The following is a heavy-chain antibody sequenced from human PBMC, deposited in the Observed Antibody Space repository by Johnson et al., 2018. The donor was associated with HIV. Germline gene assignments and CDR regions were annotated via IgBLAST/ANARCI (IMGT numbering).Heavy chain of an antibody. CDR3: AKDIASGYTNGGTLDI. D-gene: IGHD6-19*01. CDR2: IIGSGGST. J-gene: IGHJ3*02. Sequence: VQLVESGGIVVQHGGSLRLSCAASGFTFDDYTMHWVRQAPGKGLEWVSTIIGSGGSTYYADSVKGRFTISRDNSKNSLYLQMNSLRPEDTGLYYCAKDIASGYTNGGTLDIWGQGTMVTVSS. CDR1: GFTFDDYT. V-gene: IGHV3-43D*03.